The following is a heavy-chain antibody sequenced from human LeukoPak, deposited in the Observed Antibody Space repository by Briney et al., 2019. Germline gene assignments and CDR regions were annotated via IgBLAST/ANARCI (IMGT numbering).Heavy chain of an antibody. CDR2: ITPTFGTA. D-gene: IGHD5-12*01. CDR3: ARDGSIVATECGY. J-gene: IGHJ4*02. CDR1: GDTFSSYA. Sequence: GASVKVSCRASGDTFSSYAISWVRQAPGQGLEWMGGITPTFGTANYAQKFQGRVTMTRDTLTSTVYMELSSLRSEDTAVYYCARDGSIVATECGYWGQGTLVTVSS. V-gene: IGHV1-69*05.